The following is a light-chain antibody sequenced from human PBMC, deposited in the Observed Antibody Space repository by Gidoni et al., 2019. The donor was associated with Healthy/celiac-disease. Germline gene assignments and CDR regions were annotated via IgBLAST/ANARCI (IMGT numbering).Light chain of an antibody. CDR2: SNN. CDR3: AAWDVSLSGHYV. Sequence: QSVLTQPPSPSGTHGQRVTIPCSGRSSNIGSNYLSGSLPLPGPAPNLLIYSNNQRPSGVPDRFSGSKSGTSASLAISGLRSEDEADYYCAAWDVSLSGHYVFGTGTKVTVL. CDR1: SSNIGSNY. V-gene: IGLV1-47*02. J-gene: IGLJ1*01.